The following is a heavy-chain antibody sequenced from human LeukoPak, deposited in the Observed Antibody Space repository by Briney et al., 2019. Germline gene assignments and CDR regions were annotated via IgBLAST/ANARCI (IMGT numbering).Heavy chain of an antibody. D-gene: IGHD6-19*01. J-gene: IGHJ1*01. V-gene: IGHV5-51*01. Sequence: GESLKISCKGSGYSFTSYWIGWVRQMPGKGLEWMGIIYPGDPDTRYSPSFQGQVTISADKSISTAYLQWSSLKASDTAMYYCASIAVAGTVAEYFQHWGQGTLVTVSS. CDR3: ASIAVAGTVAEYFQH. CDR1: GYSFTSYW. CDR2: IYPGDPDT.